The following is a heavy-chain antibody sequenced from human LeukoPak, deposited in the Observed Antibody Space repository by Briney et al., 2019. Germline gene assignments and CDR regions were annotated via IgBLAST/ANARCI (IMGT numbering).Heavy chain of an antibody. Sequence: GGSLRLSCVASGFSFGSNWMSWVRQAPGKGLEWVANIKQDGSEKNYVNSVKGRFTISRDNAKNSLYLQMNSLRAEDTAVYYCARLRYSDYWGQGTLVTVSS. CDR3: ARLRYSDY. D-gene: IGHD2-21*01. J-gene: IGHJ4*02. V-gene: IGHV3-7*03. CDR2: IKQDGSEK. CDR1: GFSFGSNW.